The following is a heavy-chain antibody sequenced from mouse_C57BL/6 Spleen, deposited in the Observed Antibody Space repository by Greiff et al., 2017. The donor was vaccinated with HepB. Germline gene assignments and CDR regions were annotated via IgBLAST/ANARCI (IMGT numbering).Heavy chain of an antibody. CDR2: IDPEDGDT. CDR3: TTGGRLREYYAMGY. CDR1: GFNIKDYY. D-gene: IGHD1-1*01. V-gene: IGHV14-1*01. J-gene: IGHJ4*01. Sequence: EVQLQQSGAELVRPGASVKLSCTASGFNIKDYYMHWVKQRPEQGLEWIGRIDPEDGDTEYAPKFQGKATMTADTSSNTAYLQFSRLTSEATAVYYCTTGGRLREYYAMGYWGQGASLTVSS.